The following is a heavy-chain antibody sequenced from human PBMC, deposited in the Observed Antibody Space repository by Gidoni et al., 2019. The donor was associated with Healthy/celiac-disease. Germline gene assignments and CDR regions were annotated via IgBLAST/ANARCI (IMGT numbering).Heavy chain of an antibody. Sequence: QLQLQESGPGLVKPSETLSLPCTVSGGSISSSSYYWGWIRQPPGKGLEWIGSIYYSGSTYYNPSLKSRVTISVDTSKNQFSLKLSSVTAADTAVYYCARDKRDYYDSSGTDYWGQGTLVTVSS. CDR1: GGSISSSSYY. CDR2: IYYSGST. CDR3: ARDKRDYYDSSGTDY. D-gene: IGHD3-22*01. V-gene: IGHV4-39*07. J-gene: IGHJ4*02.